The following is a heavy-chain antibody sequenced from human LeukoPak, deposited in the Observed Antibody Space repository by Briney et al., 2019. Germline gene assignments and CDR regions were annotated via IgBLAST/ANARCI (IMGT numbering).Heavy chain of an antibody. CDR1: GYTFTSYY. D-gene: IGHD1-7*01. J-gene: IGHJ5*01. Sequence: ASVKVSCKASGYTFTSYYMHWVRQAPGQGLEWMGIINPSGGSTSYAQKFQGRVTMTRDMSTSTVYMELSSLRSEDTAVYYCARGKLTGTTFYSHAPVDPWGQGTLVTVSS. CDR2: INPSGGST. V-gene: IGHV1-46*01. CDR3: ARGKLTGTTFYSHAPVDP.